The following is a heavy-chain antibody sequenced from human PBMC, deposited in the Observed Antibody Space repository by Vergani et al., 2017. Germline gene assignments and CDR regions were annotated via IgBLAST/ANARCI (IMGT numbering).Heavy chain of an antibody. J-gene: IGHJ4*02. CDR3: AKDVISDSISPHGFDY. CDR1: GFTFSSYA. Sequence: EVQLLESGGGLVQPGGSLRLSCAASGFTFSSYAMSWVRQAPGKGLEWVSAISGSGGSTYYADSVKGRFTISRDNSKNTLYLQMNSLRAEDTAVYYCAKDVISDSISPHGFDYRGQGTLVTVSS. V-gene: IGHV3-23*01. CDR2: ISGSGGST. D-gene: IGHD3-22*01.